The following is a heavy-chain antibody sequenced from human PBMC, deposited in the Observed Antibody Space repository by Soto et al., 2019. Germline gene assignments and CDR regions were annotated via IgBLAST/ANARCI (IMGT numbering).Heavy chain of an antibody. CDR1: GFNFDDYA. V-gene: IGHV3-9*01. CDR3: AKGGVPAPILDHFDY. Sequence: EVQLVESGGGLVQPGRSLRLSCTASGFNFDDYAMHWVRQAPGKGLEWVSGISWNSAYIAYADSVKGRFTISRDNAKNSLYLQMNSLKVEDTALFYCAKGGVPAPILDHFDYWGQGTVVTVSS. D-gene: IGHD2-2*02. J-gene: IGHJ4*02. CDR2: ISWNSAYI.